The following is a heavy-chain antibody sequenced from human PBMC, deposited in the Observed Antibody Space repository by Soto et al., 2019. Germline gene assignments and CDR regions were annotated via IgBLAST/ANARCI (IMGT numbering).Heavy chain of an antibody. J-gene: IGHJ4*02. CDR3: ARLAYCGGDCYPQIGYFDY. Sequence: SETLSLTCTVSGGSISSYYWSWIRQPPGKGLEWIGYIYYSGSTNYNPSLKSRVTISVDTSKNQFSLKLSSVTAADTAVYYCARLAYCGGDCYPQIGYFDYWGQGTLVTVSS. CDR1: GGSISSYY. CDR2: IYYSGST. V-gene: IGHV4-59*08. D-gene: IGHD2-21*01.